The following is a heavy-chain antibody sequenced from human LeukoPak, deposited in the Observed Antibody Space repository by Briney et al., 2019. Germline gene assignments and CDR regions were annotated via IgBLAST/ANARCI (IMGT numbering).Heavy chain of an antibody. CDR2: ISAYNGNT. CDR1: GYTFTSYY. D-gene: IGHD2-2*01. J-gene: IGHJ4*02. Sequence: ASVKVSCKASGYTFTSYYMHWVRQAPGQGLEWMGWISAYNGNTNYAQKLQGRVTMTTDTSTSTAYMELRSLRSDDTAVYYCARDQPAQNDYGDYWGQGTLVTVSS. V-gene: IGHV1-18*04. CDR3: ARDQPAQNDYGDY.